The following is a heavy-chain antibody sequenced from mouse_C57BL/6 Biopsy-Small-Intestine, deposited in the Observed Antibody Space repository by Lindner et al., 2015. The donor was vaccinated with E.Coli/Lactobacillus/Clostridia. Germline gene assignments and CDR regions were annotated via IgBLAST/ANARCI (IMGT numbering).Heavy chain of an antibody. D-gene: IGHD1-2*01. J-gene: IGHJ4*01. CDR1: GFSLTSYG. V-gene: IGHV2-6*01. CDR2: IWGVGST. CDR3: ACHRPDMSHYVGTMDY. Sequence: VQLQESGPGLVAPSQSLSITCTVSGFSLTSYGVDWVRQSPGKGLEWLGVIWGVGSTNYNSVFKSRLTISKDNSKRQIFLKMNSLQTDDTAIYYCACHRPDMSHYVGTMDYWGQGTSVTVSS.